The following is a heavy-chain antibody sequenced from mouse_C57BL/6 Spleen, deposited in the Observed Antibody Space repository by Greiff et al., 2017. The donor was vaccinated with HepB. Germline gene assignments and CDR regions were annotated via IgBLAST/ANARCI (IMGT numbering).Heavy chain of an antibody. Sequence: QVQLQQPGAELVKPGASVKLSCKASGYTFTSYWMQWVKQRPGQGLEWIGEIDPSDSYTNYNQKFKGKATLTVDTSSSTAYMQLSSLTSEYSAVYYCARSYSITTVVAYWYFDVWGTGTTVTVSS. CDR1: GYTFTSYW. V-gene: IGHV1-50*01. J-gene: IGHJ1*03. CDR3: ARSYSITTVVAYWYFDV. D-gene: IGHD1-1*01. CDR2: IDPSDSYT.